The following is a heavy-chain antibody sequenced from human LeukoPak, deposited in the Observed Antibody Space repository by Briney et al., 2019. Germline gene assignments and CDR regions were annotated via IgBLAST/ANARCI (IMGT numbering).Heavy chain of an antibody. CDR1: GGXFSGYY. Sequence: PSETLSLTCSVYGGXFSGYYCSWIRQPPGKGLEWIGEINHSGSTNYTPSLKSRVTISVDTSKNQFSLKLSSVTAADTAVYYCARSFSCSSTSCPLDYWGQGTLVTVSS. CDR3: ARSFSCSSTSCPLDY. D-gene: IGHD2-2*01. CDR2: INHSGST. J-gene: IGHJ4*02. V-gene: IGHV4-34*01.